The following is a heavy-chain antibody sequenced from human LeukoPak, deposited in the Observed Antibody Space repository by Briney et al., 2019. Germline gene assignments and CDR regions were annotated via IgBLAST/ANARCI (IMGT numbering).Heavy chain of an antibody. CDR2: IKQDGSEK. Sequence: GGSLRLSCAASGFTFSSYWMSWVRQAPGKGLEWVTNIKQDGSEKYYVDSVKGRFTISRDNAKNSLYLQMNSLRAEDTAVYYCARELYYDILTGYYTCFDYWGQGTLVTVSS. CDR1: GFTFSSYW. V-gene: IGHV3-7*01. J-gene: IGHJ4*02. D-gene: IGHD3-9*01. CDR3: ARELYYDILTGYYTCFDY.